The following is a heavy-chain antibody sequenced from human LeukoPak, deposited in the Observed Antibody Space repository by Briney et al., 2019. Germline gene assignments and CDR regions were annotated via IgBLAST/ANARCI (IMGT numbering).Heavy chain of an antibody. Sequence: GGSLRLSCAASGFTFSDYYMSWIRQAPGKGLEWVSYISSSGSTIYYADSVKGRFTISRDTAKKSLYLQMNSLRAEDTAVYYCARGPAVNDSYYYYYMDVWGKGTTVTVSS. CDR2: ISSSGSTI. D-gene: IGHD4-11*01. J-gene: IGHJ6*03. CDR3: ARGPAVNDSYYYYYMDV. V-gene: IGHV3-11*04. CDR1: GFTFSDYY.